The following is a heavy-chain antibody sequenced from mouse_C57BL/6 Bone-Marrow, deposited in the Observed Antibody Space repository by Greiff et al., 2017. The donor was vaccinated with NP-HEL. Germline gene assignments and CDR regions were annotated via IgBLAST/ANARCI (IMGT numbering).Heavy chain of an antibody. CDR2: IRNKANNHAT. Sequence: EVKLVESGGGLVQPGGSMKLSCAASGFTFSDAWMDWVRQSPEKGLEWVAEIRNKANNHATYYAESVKGRFTISRDDSKSSVYLQMNSLRAEDTGIYYCTRRPAYYSNSWFAYWGQGTLVTVSA. V-gene: IGHV6-6*01. CDR3: TRRPAYYSNSWFAY. D-gene: IGHD2-5*01. CDR1: GFTFSDAW. J-gene: IGHJ3*01.